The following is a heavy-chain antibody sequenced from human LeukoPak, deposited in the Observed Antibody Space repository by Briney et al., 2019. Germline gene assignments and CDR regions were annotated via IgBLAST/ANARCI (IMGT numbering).Heavy chain of an antibody. CDR3: ARSGRYCSGGSCYHKLFDY. J-gene: IGHJ4*02. D-gene: IGHD2-15*01. Sequence: KPSETLSLTCTVSGGSISSSSYYWGWIRQPPGKGLEWIGSIYYSGSTYYNPSLKSRVTISVDTSKNQFSLKLSSVTAADTAVYYCARSGRYCSGGSCYHKLFDYWGQGTLVTVSS. CDR2: IYYSGST. V-gene: IGHV4-39*01. CDR1: GGSISSSSYY.